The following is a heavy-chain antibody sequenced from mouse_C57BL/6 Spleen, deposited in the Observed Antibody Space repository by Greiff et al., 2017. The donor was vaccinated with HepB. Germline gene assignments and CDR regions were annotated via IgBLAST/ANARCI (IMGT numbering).Heavy chain of an antibody. CDR1: GYSITSGYY. CDR2: ISYDGSN. J-gene: IGHJ2*01. V-gene: IGHV3-6*01. CDR3: ARPSGAYYFDY. D-gene: IGHD6-1*01. Sequence: EVKLQESGPGLVKPSQSLSLTCSVTGYSITSGYYWNWIRQFPGNKLEWMGYISYDGSNNYNPSLKNRISITRDTSKNQFFLKLNSVTTEDTATYYCARPSGAYYFDYWGQGTTLTVSS.